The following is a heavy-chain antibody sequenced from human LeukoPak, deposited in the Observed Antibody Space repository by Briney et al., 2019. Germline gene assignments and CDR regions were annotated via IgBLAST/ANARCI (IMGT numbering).Heavy chain of an antibody. CDR3: ARDWSGSYDGDDY. Sequence: GGSLRLSCAASGFTFSSYAMHWVRRAPGKGLEWVAVISYDGSNKYYADSVKGRFTISRDNSKNTLYLQMNSLRAEDTAVYYCARDWSGSYDGDDYWGQGALVTVSS. V-gene: IGHV3-30-3*01. D-gene: IGHD1-26*01. J-gene: IGHJ4*02. CDR1: GFTFSSYA. CDR2: ISYDGSNK.